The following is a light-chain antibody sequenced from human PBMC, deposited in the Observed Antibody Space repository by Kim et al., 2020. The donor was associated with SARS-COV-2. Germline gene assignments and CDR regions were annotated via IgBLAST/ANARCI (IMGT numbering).Light chain of an antibody. CDR2: GAS. J-gene: IGKJ1*01. Sequence: ASIGDRVTISCRASQNIGDYVSLFRQNAGEAPELLIFGASTLHSGVPSRFRGSGSGTDFTLTIASLQPTDFATYHFQQSHSTPHTFGQGTKVDIK. CDR1: QNIGDY. CDR3: QQSHSTPHT. V-gene: IGKV1-39*01.